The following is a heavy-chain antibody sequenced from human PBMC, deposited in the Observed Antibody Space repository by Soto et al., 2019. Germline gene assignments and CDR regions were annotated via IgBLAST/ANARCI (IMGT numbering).Heavy chain of an antibody. J-gene: IGHJ4*02. CDR1: GYPFTSYV. D-gene: IGHD5-12*01. CDR3: ARDLGGFPDY. Sequence: GASVKVSCKASGYPFTSYVISWVRQAPGQGLEWMGWISAHNGNTKYEQKLQGRVTMTTDTSTSTAYMELRSLRSDDTAVYYCARDLGGFPDYWGQGTLVTVSS. V-gene: IGHV1-18*01. CDR2: ISAHNGNT.